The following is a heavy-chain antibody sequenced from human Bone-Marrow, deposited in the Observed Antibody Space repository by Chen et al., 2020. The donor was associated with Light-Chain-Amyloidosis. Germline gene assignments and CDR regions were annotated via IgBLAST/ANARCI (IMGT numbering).Heavy chain of an antibody. CDR2: IILIFGTA. J-gene: IGHJ3*02. D-gene: IGHD1-20*01. V-gene: IGHV1-69*01. CDR1: GGTFSSYA. CDR3: ASDRGYNWNDATFAFDI. Sequence: QVQLVQSGAEVKKPGSSVKVSCKASGGTFSSYAISWVRQDPGQGLEWMGGIILIFGTANYPPKYQARVTITADESTSTAYMELSSLRSEDTAVYYCASDRGYNWNDATFAFDIWGQGTMVTVSS.